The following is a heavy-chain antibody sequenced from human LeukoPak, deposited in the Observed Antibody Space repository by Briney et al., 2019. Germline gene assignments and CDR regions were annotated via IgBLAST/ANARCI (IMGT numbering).Heavy chain of an antibody. Sequence: PSETLSLTCTVSGGSISSGDYYWSWIRQPPGKGLEWIGYIYYSGSTYYNPSLKSRVTISVDTSKNQFSLKLSSVTAADTAVYYCARVGCSSTSCYSDAFDIWGQRTMVTVSS. CDR2: IYYSGST. V-gene: IGHV4-30-4*01. D-gene: IGHD2-2*01. CDR1: GGSISSGDYY. CDR3: ARVGCSSTSCYSDAFDI. J-gene: IGHJ3*02.